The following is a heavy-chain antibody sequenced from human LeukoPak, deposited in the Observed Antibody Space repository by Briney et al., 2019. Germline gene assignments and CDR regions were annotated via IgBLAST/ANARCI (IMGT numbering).Heavy chain of an antibody. V-gene: IGHV4-59*08. CDR1: GGSISSYY. D-gene: IGHD4-17*01. Sequence: SETLSLTCTVSGGSISSYYWSWIRQPPGKGLEWIGYIYYSGSTNYNPSLKSRVTISVDTSKNQFSLKLSSVTAADTAVYYCASPSTVTTDAFDIWAKGQWSPSLQ. J-gene: IGHJ3*02. CDR3: ASPSTVTTDAFDI. CDR2: IYYSGST.